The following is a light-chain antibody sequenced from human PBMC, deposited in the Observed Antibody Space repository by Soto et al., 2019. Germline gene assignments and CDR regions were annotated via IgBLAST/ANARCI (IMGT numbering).Light chain of an antibody. V-gene: IGLV2-14*01. CDR3: SSYTSSSTLEVV. Sequence: QSVLTQPASVSGSPGQSITISCTGTSSDVGGYNYVSWCQQYPGKAPKLMIYDVSNRPSGVSNRFSGSKSGNTASLTISGLQAEDEADDYCSSYTSSSTLEVVFGGGTKLTVL. CDR2: DVS. J-gene: IGLJ2*01. CDR1: SSDVGGYNY.